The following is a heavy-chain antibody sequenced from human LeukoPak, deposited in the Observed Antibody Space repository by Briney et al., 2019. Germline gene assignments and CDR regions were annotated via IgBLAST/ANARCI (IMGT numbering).Heavy chain of an antibody. V-gene: IGHV3-30*18. CDR1: GFTFSSFG. J-gene: IGHJ4*02. CDR2: ISYDGSNK. CDR3: AKDPGGYCSGGSCYRPWDY. D-gene: IGHD2-15*01. Sequence: PGKSLRLSCAASGFTFSSFGMHWVRQAPGKGLEWVAVISYDGSNKYYADSVKGRFTISRDNSKNTLYLQMNSLRAEDTAVYYCAKDPGGYCSGGSCYRPWDYWGQGTLVTVSS.